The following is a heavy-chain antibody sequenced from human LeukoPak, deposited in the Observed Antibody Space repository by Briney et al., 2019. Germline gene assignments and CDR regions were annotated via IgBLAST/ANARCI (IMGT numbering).Heavy chain of an antibody. CDR2: MKQSGTP. CDR3: ASRPFLYGFRTYFDN. CDR1: GGSLSAFH. Sequence: SETLSLTCAVYGGSLSAFHWNWIRQSPAKGLEWLGEMKQSGTPRYNPSLQSRVTISVDKYKNQFSLNVRSVTATNTAVYYCASRPFLYGFRTYFDNWAQGTLVTVSS. D-gene: IGHD3-10*01. V-gene: IGHV4-34*01. J-gene: IGHJ4*02.